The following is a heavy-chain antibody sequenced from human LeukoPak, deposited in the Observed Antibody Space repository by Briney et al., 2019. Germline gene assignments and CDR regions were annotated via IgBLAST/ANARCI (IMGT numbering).Heavy chain of an antibody. CDR3: ARDGYYDYVWGSYRDYYFDY. CDR1: GGSISSYY. V-gene: IGHV4-59*01. Sequence: SETLSLTCTVSGGSISSYYWSWIRQPPGKGLEWIGYIYYSGSTNYNPSLKSRVTISVDTSKNLFSLKLSSVTAADTAVYYCARDGYYDYVWGSYRDYYFDYWGQGTLVTVSS. D-gene: IGHD3-16*02. CDR2: IYYSGST. J-gene: IGHJ4*02.